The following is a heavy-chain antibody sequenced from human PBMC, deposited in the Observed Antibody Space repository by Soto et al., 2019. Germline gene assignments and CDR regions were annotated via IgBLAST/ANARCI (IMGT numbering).Heavy chain of an antibody. CDR2: ISGSGGST. CDR3: AKENRRDYDFWSGYYTGEALYFDY. Sequence: GGSLRLSCAASGFTFSSYAMSWVRQAPGKGLEWVSAISGSGGSTYYADSVKGRFTISRDNSKNTLYLQMNSLRAEDTTVYYCAKENRRDYDFWSGYYTGEALYFDYWGQGTLVTVSS. V-gene: IGHV3-23*01. CDR1: GFTFSSYA. D-gene: IGHD3-3*01. J-gene: IGHJ4*02.